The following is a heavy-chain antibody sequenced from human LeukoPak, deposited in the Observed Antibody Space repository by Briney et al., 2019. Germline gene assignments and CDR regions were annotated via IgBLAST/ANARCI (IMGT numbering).Heavy chain of an antibody. D-gene: IGHD3-10*01. V-gene: IGHV1-46*01. Sequence: ASVKVSCKASGYTFTSYYMHWVRQAPGQGLEWMGIINPSGGSTSYAQKFQGRVTMTTDTSTSTAHMELRSLRSDDTAVYYCARVAESEYFYYYMDVWGKGTTVTISS. CDR3: ARVAESEYFYYYMDV. CDR2: INPSGGST. J-gene: IGHJ6*03. CDR1: GYTFTSYY.